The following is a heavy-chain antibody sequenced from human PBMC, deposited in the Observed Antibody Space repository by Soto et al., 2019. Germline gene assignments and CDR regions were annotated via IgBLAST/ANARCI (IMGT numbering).Heavy chain of an antibody. Sequence: GGSLRFSCAASGFTFSSYAMHWVRQAPGKGLEWVAVISYGGSNKYYADSVKGRFTISRDNSKNTLYLQMNSLRAEDTAVYYCARDGVLFVSRWLQLSYYYYGMDVWGQGTTVTVSS. CDR3: ARDGVLFVSRWLQLSYYYYGMDV. J-gene: IGHJ6*02. V-gene: IGHV3-30-3*01. CDR1: GFTFSSYA. D-gene: IGHD5-12*01. CDR2: ISYGGSNK.